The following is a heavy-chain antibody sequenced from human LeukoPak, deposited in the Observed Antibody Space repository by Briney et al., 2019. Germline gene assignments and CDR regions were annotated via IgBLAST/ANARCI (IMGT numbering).Heavy chain of an antibody. CDR1: GGSISSYY. CDR3: ARTYYYDSSGYLSAFDY. J-gene: IGHJ4*02. V-gene: IGHV4-4*07. D-gene: IGHD3-22*01. CDR2: IYTSGST. Sequence: SETLSLTCTVSGGSISSYYWSWIRQPAGKGLEWIGRIYTSGSTNYNPSLKSRVTMSVDTSKNQFSLKLSSVTAADTAVYYCARTYYYDSSGYLSAFDYWGQGTLVTVSS.